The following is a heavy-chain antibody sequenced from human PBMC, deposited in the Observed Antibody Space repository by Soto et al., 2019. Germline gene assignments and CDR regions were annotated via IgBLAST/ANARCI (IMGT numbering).Heavy chain of an antibody. CDR1: GFTFSSYG. V-gene: IGHV3-33*08. D-gene: IGHD6-19*01. CDR2: VWYDGSKK. CDR3: ARPLEQWQLGFGMDV. J-gene: IGHJ6*01. Sequence: GGSLRLSCAASGFTFSSYGMHWVRQAPGKGLEWVAVVWYDGSKKYYADSVKGRFTVSRDNSKNTLYLQMNSLRAEDTAVYYCARPLEQWQLGFGMDVWGQGSPVTVSS.